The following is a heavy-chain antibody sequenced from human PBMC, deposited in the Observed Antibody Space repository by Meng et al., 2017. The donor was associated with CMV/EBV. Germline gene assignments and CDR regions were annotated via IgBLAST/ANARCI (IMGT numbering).Heavy chain of an antibody. CDR2: MNPNSGNT. V-gene: IGHV1-8*03. D-gene: IGHD5-24*01. J-gene: IGHJ6*02. CDR3: ARGFRDAGGTYYYYGMDV. CDR1: GYTFTSYD. Sequence: ASVKVSCKGSGYTFTSYDINWVRQATGQGLEWMGWMNPNSGNTGYAQKFQGRVTITRNTSISTAYMELSSLRSEDTAVYYCARGFRDAGGTYYYYGMDVWGQGTTVTVSS.